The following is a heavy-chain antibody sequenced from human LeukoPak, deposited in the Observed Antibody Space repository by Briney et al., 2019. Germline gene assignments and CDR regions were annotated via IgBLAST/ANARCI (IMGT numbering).Heavy chain of an antibody. D-gene: IGHD3-9*01. CDR2: ISGSGGST. CDR1: GFTFSSYA. CDR3: AKDLKPLRLLRYFDDY. V-gene: IGHV3-23*01. J-gene: IGHJ4*02. Sequence: GGSLRLSCAASGFTFSSYAMSWVRQAPGKGLEWVSAISGSGGSTYYADSVKGRFTISRDNSKNTLYLQMNSLRAEDTAVYYCAKDLKPLRLLRYFDDYWGQGTLVTVSS.